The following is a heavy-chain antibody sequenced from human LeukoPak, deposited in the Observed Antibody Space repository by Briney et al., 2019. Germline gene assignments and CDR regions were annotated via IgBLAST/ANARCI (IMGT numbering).Heavy chain of an antibody. V-gene: IGHV3-7*04. D-gene: IGHD3-10*01. CDR3: ARDGSGSDFSLDY. CDR1: GFNFGVYY. J-gene: IGHJ4*02. Sequence: GGSLRLSCVASGFNFGVYYMSWVRQAPGKGLEWVADIRHDGSDVYNVDSVRGRFTISRDKAKNSLFLQMNSLKDEDTAVYYCARDGSGSDFSLDYWGQGTLVTVSS. CDR2: IRHDGSDV.